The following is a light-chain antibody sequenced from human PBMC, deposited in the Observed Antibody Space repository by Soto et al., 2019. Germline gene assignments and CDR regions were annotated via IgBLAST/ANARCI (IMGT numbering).Light chain of an antibody. CDR1: QGISSY. J-gene: IGKJ5*01. CDR3: QHYTCYPIT. V-gene: IGKV1-13*02. CDR2: KAS. Sequence: QVTLSKSSLSASVGDRVTITCRARQGISSYLAWYQQKPGKAPKLLIYKASTLESGVPSRFSGSGSGTDFTLTISSLQPDDFATYYCQHYTCYPITFGQGTRLEI.